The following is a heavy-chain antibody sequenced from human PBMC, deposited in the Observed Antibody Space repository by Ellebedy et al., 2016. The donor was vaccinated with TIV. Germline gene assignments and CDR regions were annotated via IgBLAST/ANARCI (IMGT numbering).Heavy chain of an antibody. CDR2: INNDGSGT. V-gene: IGHV3-74*01. J-gene: IGHJ4*02. Sequence: GESLKISCSASGLTFPNFWMHWVRHSPGKGLVWVSRINNDGSGTNYADSVKGRFTISRDNAKNTLYLDMNSLRVEDTAVYYCARGPVTADFWGQGTLVIVSS. CDR1: GLTFPNFW. D-gene: IGHD2-21*02. CDR3: ARGPVTADF.